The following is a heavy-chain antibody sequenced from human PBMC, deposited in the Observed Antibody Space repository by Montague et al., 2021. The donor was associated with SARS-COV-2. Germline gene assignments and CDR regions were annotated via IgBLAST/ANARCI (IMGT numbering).Heavy chain of an antibody. Sequence: SLRLSCAASGFTFSSYAMYWVHPAPGKGLELVAVISYDGSNKYYADSVKGRFSISRDNSKNTLYLQMNSLRAEDTAVYYCAREFNVYSSGYFDYWGQGTMVTVSS. D-gene: IGHD6-19*01. CDR1: GFTFSSYA. CDR2: ISYDGSNK. V-gene: IGHV3-30-3*01. CDR3: AREFNVYSSGYFDY. J-gene: IGHJ4*02.